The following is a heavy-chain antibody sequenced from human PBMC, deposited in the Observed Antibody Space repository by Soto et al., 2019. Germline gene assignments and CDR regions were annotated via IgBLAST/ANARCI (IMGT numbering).Heavy chain of an antibody. D-gene: IGHD6-6*01. CDR3: AGVKQLVPRYYFDY. CDR2: ISSSGSTI. Sequence: PGGSLRLSCAASGFTFSDYYMSWIRQAPGKGLEWVSYISSSGSTIYYADSVKGRFTISRDNAKNSLYLQMNSLRAEDTAVYYCAGVKQLVPRYYFDYWGQGTLVTVSS. J-gene: IGHJ4*02. V-gene: IGHV3-11*01. CDR1: GFTFSDYY.